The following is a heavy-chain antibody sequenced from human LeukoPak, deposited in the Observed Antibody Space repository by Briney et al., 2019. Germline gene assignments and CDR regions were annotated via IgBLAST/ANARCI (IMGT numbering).Heavy chain of an antibody. CDR3: AKRLASWEFDY. V-gene: IGHV3-7*02. D-gene: IGHD1-26*01. J-gene: IGHJ4*02. CDR1: GFTFSRYW. Sequence: GGSLRLSCAASGFTFSRYWMSWVRQAPGRGLEWVANIKEDGSEKDYVDSVKGRFTISRDGAKNTLYLQMNSLRAEDTAVYYCAKRLASWEFDYWGQGTLVTVSS. CDR2: IKEDGSEK.